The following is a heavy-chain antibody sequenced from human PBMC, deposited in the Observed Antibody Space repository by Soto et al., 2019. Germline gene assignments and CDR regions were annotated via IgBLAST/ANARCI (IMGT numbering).Heavy chain of an antibody. CDR3: ARDSNYYDSSGYYLPGY. CDR1: GFTVSSNY. J-gene: IGHJ4*02. CDR2: IYSGGST. D-gene: IGHD3-22*01. V-gene: IGHV3-53*01. Sequence: GGSLRLSCAASGFTVSSNYMSWVRQAPGKGLEWVSVIYSGGSTYYADSVKGRFTISRDNSKNTLYLQMNSLRAEDTAVYYCARDSNYYDSSGYYLPGYWGQGTLVTVSS.